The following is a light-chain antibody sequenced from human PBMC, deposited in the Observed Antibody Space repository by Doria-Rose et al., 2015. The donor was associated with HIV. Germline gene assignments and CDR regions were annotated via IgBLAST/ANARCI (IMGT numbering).Light chain of an antibody. CDR1: QRVKSSY. J-gene: IGKJ5*01. Sequence: EIVLTQSPGTLSLSPGERATLSCRASQRVKSSYLAWYQQKPGHAPRLLIYDASTTATGIPDRFSGSGSGTDFTLTISRLEPEDVAVYYCQQYGTSRGTFGRGTRLEIK. CDR3: QQYGTSRGT. V-gene: IGKV3-20*01. CDR2: DAS.